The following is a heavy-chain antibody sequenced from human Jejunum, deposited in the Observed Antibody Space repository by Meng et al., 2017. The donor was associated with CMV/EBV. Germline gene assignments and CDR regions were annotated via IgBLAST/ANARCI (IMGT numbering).Heavy chain of an antibody. CDR3: AHGPYCSGGSCYFNY. J-gene: IGHJ4*02. V-gene: IGHV2-70D*14. CDR1: FSLTTTGMR. Sequence: FSLTTTGMRVSWIRQSPGKALEWLARIDWDDEKFYRTSLKTRLSISTDISKSQVVLTMTNMDPVDTATYYCAHGPYCSGGSCYFNYWGQGTLVTVSS. CDR2: IDWDDEK. D-gene: IGHD2-15*01.